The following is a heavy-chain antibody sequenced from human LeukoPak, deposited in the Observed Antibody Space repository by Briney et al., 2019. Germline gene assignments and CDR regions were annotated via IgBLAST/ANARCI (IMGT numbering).Heavy chain of an antibody. CDR3: ATIPSSGMSYYYYYAMDV. Sequence: GGSLRPSCAASGFTSSSNALAMSWVRQAPGKGLEWVSVISGSGGSTYYADSVKGRFTISRDNSKNTLYLQMNSLRAEDTAMYYCATIPSSGMSYYYYYAMDVWGQGTTVTVSS. CDR2: ISGSGGST. V-gene: IGHV3-23*01. CDR1: GFTSSSNA. J-gene: IGHJ6*02. D-gene: IGHD3-3*01.